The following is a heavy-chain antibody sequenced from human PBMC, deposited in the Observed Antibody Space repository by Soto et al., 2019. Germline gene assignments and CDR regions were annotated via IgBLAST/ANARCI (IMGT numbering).Heavy chain of an antibody. D-gene: IGHD2-2*02. CDR1: GFTFSSFA. CDR3: ARKYPGTRPFDY. J-gene: IGHJ4*02. Sequence: GGSLRLSCAASGFTFSSFAMSWVRQAPGKGLEWVAHVSRTTGDTWYADSVKGRFIVSRDNSKTTLYLQMNSLRDEDTAVYYCARKYPGTRPFDYWGQGTLVTVS. CDR2: VSRTTGDT. V-gene: IGHV3-23*01.